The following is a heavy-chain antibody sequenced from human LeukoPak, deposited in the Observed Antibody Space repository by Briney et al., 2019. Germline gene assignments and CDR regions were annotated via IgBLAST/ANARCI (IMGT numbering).Heavy chain of an antibody. Sequence: GGSLRLSCAASGFTFSNYELNWVRQAPGKGLERVSYISHSGRTIYSADSVKGRFTISRDNAKNSLYLQMNSLRAEDTAVYYCARGHHGMGAWGQGTTITVSS. CDR1: GFTFSNYE. CDR3: ARGHHGMGA. J-gene: IGHJ6*02. V-gene: IGHV3-48*03. CDR2: ISHSGRTI.